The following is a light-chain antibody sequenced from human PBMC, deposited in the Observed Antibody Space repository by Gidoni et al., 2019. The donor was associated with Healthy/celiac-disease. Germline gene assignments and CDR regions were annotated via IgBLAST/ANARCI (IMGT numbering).Light chain of an antibody. V-gene: IGKV3-20*01. CDR1: QSVSSSD. Sequence: EILLPQSPGTLSLSPGERATLSCRASQSVSSSDLAWYQQKPGQAPRLLIYGASSRATGIPDRFSGSGSGTDFTLTISRLEPEDFAVYYCQQYGSSPITFXQXTRLEIK. CDR3: QQYGSSPIT. J-gene: IGKJ5*01. CDR2: GAS.